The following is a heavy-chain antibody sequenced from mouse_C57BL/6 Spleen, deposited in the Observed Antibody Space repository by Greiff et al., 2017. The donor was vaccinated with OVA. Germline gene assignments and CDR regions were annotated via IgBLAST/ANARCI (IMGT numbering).Heavy chain of an antibody. V-gene: IGHV5-17*01. D-gene: IGHD1-1*01. Sequence: DVMLVESGGGLVKPGGSLKLSCAASGFTFSDYGMHWVRQAPEKGLEWVAYISSGSSTIYYADTVKGRFTISRDNAKNTLFLQMTSLRSEDTAMYYCANALLRGAMDYWGQGTSVTVSS. CDR2: ISSGSSTI. J-gene: IGHJ4*01. CDR3: ANALLRGAMDY. CDR1: GFTFSDYG.